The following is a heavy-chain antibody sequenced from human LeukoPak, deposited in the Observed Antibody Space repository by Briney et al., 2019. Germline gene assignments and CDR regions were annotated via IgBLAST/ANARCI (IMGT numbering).Heavy chain of an antibody. CDR1: GGSISSGGYY. J-gene: IGHJ5*02. D-gene: IGHD2-2*01. CDR3: ARYIMPGPSGWFDP. Sequence: SQTLSLTCTVSGGSISSGGYYWSWIRQHPGKGLEWIGYIYYSGSTYYNPSLKSRVTISVDTSKNQFSLKLSSVTAADTAVYYCARYIMPGPSGWFDPWGQGTQVTVSS. V-gene: IGHV4-31*03. CDR2: IYYSGST.